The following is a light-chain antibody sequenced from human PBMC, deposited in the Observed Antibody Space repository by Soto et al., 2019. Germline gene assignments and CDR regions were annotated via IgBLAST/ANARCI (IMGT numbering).Light chain of an antibody. CDR3: QQYSSLPS. CDR2: GAS. J-gene: IGKJ5*01. V-gene: IGKV3-15*01. Sequence: EIVMTQSPTTLSVSPGERATLSCRASQSVSTNLAWYQQTPGQAPSLLIYGASTRASGIPARFSGSGSGTEFTLTIGRLQSEDFAVYYCQQYSSLPSFGQGTRVEIK. CDR1: QSVSTN.